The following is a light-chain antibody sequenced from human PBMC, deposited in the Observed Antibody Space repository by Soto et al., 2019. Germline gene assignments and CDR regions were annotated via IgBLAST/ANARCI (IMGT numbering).Light chain of an antibody. Sequence: EIVMTQSPATLSVSPGERATLSCRASQSFSINLAWYQQKPGLAPRLLIYDASTRATGVLARFSGSGSGTEFTLAISSLQSEDFAVYYCQQYNNWPPITFGQGTRLEIK. CDR1: QSFSIN. J-gene: IGKJ5*01. V-gene: IGKV3D-15*01. CDR3: QQYNNWPPIT. CDR2: DAS.